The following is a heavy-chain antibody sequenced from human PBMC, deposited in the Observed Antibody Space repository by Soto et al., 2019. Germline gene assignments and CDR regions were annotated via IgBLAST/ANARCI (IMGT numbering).Heavy chain of an antibody. CDR3: AATGTTIYYYGMDV. D-gene: IGHD1-1*01. CDR2: INSDGSST. J-gene: IGHJ6*02. Sequence: PGGSLRLPCAASGIPISSYWMNLVRPAPGKGLVWVSRINSDGSSTSYADSVKGRFTISRDNAKNTLYLQMNSLRAEDTAVYYCAATGTTIYYYGMDVWGQGTKVTVSS. CDR1: GIPISSYW. V-gene: IGHV3-74*01.